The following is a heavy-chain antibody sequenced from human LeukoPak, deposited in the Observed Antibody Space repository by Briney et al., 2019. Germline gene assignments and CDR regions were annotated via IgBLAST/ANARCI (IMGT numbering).Heavy chain of an antibody. J-gene: IGHJ5*02. Sequence: PSETLSLTSTVSVASIGSSNYYWGWIRQPPGKGLEWVGSIYHSGSTYYNPSLKSRVTISVDTSENQFSLTLTSVNAADTAVYYCARHSIRWNCFDPWGQGTLVTVSS. V-gene: IGHV4-39*01. D-gene: IGHD4-23*01. CDR3: ARHSIRWNCFDP. CDR2: IYHSGST. CDR1: VASIGSSNYY.